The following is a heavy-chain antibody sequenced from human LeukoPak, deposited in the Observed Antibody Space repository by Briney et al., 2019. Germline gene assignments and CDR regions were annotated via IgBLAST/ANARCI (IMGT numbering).Heavy chain of an antibody. D-gene: IGHD6-19*01. J-gene: IGHJ4*02. CDR1: GFILSSFA. CDR3: TRAAPSIAVAGGEIDY. Sequence: GGSLRLSCTSSGFILSSFAMSWVRQAPGKGLEWVTAISGSGGNTYYADSVKGRFTISRDNSRNTLYLQMNSLRAEDTAIYYCTRAAPSIAVAGGEIDYWGQGALVTVSS. CDR2: ISGSGGNT. V-gene: IGHV3-23*01.